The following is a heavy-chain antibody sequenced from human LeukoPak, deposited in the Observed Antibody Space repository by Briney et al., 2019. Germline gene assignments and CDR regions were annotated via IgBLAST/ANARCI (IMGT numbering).Heavy chain of an antibody. Sequence: PSETLSLTCAVSGGSISSGPYYWGWIRQPPGKGLEWIGNIYYGENTYYNPSLKSRVTISIDTSKNQFYLKLSSLTAADTAVYYCARRDDSSGYHKIFDYWGPGTLVTVSS. CDR1: GGSISSGPYY. D-gene: IGHD3-22*01. V-gene: IGHV4-39*01. J-gene: IGHJ4*02. CDR2: IYYGENT. CDR3: ARRDDSSGYHKIFDY.